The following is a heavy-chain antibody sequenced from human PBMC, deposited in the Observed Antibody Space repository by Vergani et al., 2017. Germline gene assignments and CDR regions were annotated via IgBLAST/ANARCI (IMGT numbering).Heavy chain of an antibody. Sequence: EVQLVESGGGLVKPGGSLRLSCAASGFTFSSYSMNWVRQAPGKGLEWVSSISSSNTYIYYTDSVKGRFTISRDDSKNTLYLQMNSLKTEDTAVYYCSYDAFDYWGQGTLVTVSS. V-gene: IGHV3-21*03. CDR1: GFTFSSYS. CDR2: ISSSNTYI. CDR3: SYDAFDY. J-gene: IGHJ4*02. D-gene: IGHD3-3*01.